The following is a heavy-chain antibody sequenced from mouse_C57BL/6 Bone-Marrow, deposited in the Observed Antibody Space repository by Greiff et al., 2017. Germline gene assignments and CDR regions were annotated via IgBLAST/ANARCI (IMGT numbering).Heavy chain of an antibody. V-gene: IGHV1-50*01. D-gene: IGHD1-2*01. CDR3: ARQYPLLAWFAY. CDR1: GYTFTSYW. J-gene: IGHJ3*01. CDR2: IDPSASYT. Sequence: QVQLQQPGAELVKPGASVKLSCKASGYTFTSYWMQWVKQRPGQGLEWIGGIDPSASYTNYNQKSKGKASLTVDTSSSSDYMQLSSLTSEASAVYYCARQYPLLAWFAYWGKGTLVTVSA.